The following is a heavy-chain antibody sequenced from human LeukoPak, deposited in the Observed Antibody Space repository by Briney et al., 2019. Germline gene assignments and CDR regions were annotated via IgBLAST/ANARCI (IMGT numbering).Heavy chain of an antibody. D-gene: IGHD3-22*01. CDR2: INPNGGDT. J-gene: IGHJ4*02. CDR1: GYTFTGYY. V-gene: IGHV1-2*02. Sequence: GASVKVSCKASGYTFTGYYIHWVRQAPGQGLEWMGWINPNGGDTNYAQKFQGRVTMTSDTSIGTAYMEMSRLRFDDTAVYYCTCGGSGYLTLDYWGQGTLVTVSS. CDR3: TCGGSGYLTLDY.